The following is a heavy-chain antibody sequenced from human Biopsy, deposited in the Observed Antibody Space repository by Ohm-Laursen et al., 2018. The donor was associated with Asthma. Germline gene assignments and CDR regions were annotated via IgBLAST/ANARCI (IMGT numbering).Heavy chain of an antibody. CDR1: GGTFNTYV. Sequence: GASVKVTCKYLGGTFNTYVIGWARQAPGQGLEWMGGINSVFGTTTYPQKFQDRVTITADDSTSTVYMELSSLRSEDTAVYYCARKAGSCISRTCYSLDFWGQGTLVTVSS. CDR2: INSVFGTT. D-gene: IGHD2-2*01. CDR3: ARKAGSCISRTCYSLDF. J-gene: IGHJ4*02. V-gene: IGHV1-69*13.